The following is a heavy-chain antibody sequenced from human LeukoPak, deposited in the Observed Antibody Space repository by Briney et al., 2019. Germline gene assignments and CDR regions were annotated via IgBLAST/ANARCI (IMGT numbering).Heavy chain of an antibody. J-gene: IGHJ4*02. V-gene: IGHV4-4*07. CDR1: GDSISSYY. CDR2: IHPSGST. Sequence: SETLSLTCSVSGDSISSYYWSWIRQPAGKGLEWIGRIHPSGSTNYNPSLKSRVTMSVDTSKNQFSLNLRSVTAADTAVYYCGRGGAEVDYWGQGTLVTVSS. CDR3: GRGGAEVDY. D-gene: IGHD3-10*01.